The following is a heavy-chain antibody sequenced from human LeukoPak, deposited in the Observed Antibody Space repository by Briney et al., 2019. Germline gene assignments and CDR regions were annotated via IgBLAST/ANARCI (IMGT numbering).Heavy chain of an antibody. J-gene: IGHJ4*02. CDR1: GNTLRSYG. D-gene: IGHD5-18*01. V-gene: IGHV3-30*02. CDR3: AKGYTYTFDYFDS. Sequence: GGALRLSLAASGNTLRSYGMHWVRQAPGKGVKWVAFIRYDGSEEYYADSVKGRFTISRDNSKKTLYLQMNSLRAEDTAVYYCAKGYTYTFDYFDSWGQGTLVTVSS. CDR2: IRYDGSEE.